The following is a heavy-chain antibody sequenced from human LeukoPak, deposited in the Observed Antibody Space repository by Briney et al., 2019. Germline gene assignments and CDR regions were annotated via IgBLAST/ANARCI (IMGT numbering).Heavy chain of an antibody. D-gene: IGHD4-11*01. CDR2: IYYSGST. CDR3: ARAGMEGPVTESGS. Sequence: SETLSLTCTVSGGSISSGDYYWSWIRQPPGKGLEWIGYIYYSGSTYYNPSLKSRVTISVDTSKNQFSLKLSSVTAADTAVYYCARAGMEGPVTESGSWGQGTLVTVSS. V-gene: IGHV4-30-4*08. J-gene: IGHJ4*02. CDR1: GGSISSGDYY.